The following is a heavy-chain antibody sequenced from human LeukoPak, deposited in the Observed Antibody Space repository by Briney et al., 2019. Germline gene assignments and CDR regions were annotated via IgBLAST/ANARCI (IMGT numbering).Heavy chain of an antibody. D-gene: IGHD6-13*01. J-gene: IGHJ4*02. CDR1: GFIVSGNY. CDR2: ISGSGGST. Sequence: GGSLRLSCAASGFIVSGNYMTWVRQAPGKGLEWVSAISGSGGSTYYADSVKGRFTISRDNSKNTLYLQMNSLRAEDTAVYYCAKEGAAPPWRPVLGFDYWGQGTLVTVSS. V-gene: IGHV3-23*01. CDR3: AKEGAAPPWRPVLGFDY.